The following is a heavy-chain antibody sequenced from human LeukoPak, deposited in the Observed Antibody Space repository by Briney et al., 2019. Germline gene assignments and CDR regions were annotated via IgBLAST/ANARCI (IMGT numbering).Heavy chain of an antibody. D-gene: IGHD3-10*01. CDR1: GGSISSSSYY. CDR3: ARDPAPSDGSGSRFDY. V-gene: IGHV4-39*07. J-gene: IGHJ4*02. CDR2: IYYSGST. Sequence: PSETQSLTCTVSGGSISSSSYYWGWIRQPPGKGLEWIGSIYYSGSTYYNPSLKIRVTISVDTSKNQYSLKLSSVTAADTAVYYWARDPAPSDGSGSRFDYWGQGTLVTVSS.